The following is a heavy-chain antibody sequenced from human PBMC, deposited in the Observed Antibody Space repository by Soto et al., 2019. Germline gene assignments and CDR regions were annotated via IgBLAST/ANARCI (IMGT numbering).Heavy chain of an antibody. CDR1: GGTFSSYA. CDR3: ARCYDSGSPSCSGWFDP. J-gene: IGHJ5*02. CDR2: IIPIFGTA. Sequence: QVQLVQSGAEVKKPGSSVKVSCKASGGTFSSYAISWVRQAPGQGLEWMGGIIPIFGTANYAQKFQGRVTITADESTSTAYMELSSLRSEDTAVYYCARCYDSGSPSCSGWFDPWGQGTLVTVSS. D-gene: IGHD3-22*01. V-gene: IGHV1-69*12.